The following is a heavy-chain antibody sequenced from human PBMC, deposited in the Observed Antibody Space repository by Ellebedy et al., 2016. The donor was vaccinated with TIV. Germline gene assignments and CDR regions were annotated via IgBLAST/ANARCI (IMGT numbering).Heavy chain of an antibody. D-gene: IGHD6-19*01. J-gene: IGHJ6*02. CDR3: AKDPVEHSSGRAGMDV. Sequence: GESLKISCAASGFSTFAMTWVRQAPGKGLEWVSAISGSGDNTYYAASVKGRFTISRDNSKNTVYLQMNSLRVEDTGVYYCAKDPVEHSSGRAGMDVWGQGTAVTVSS. CDR2: ISGSGDNT. V-gene: IGHV3-23*01. CDR1: GFSTFA.